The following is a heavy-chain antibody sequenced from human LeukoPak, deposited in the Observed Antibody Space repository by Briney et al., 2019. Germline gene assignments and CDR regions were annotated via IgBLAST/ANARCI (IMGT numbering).Heavy chain of an antibody. D-gene: IGHD6-13*01. J-gene: IGHJ4*02. CDR3: ARRTRAAAIDY. CDR1: GFTFSSYG. CDR2: IWYDGSNK. V-gene: IGHV3-33*01. Sequence: GGSLRLSCAASGFTFSSYGMHWVRQAPGKGLEWVAVIWYDGSNKYYADSVKGRFTISRGNSKNTLYLQMNSLRAEDTAVYYCARRTRAAAIDYWGQGTLVTVSS.